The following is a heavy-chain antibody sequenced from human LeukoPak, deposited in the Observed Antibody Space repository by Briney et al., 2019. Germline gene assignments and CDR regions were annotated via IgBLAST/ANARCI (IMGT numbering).Heavy chain of an antibody. CDR1: GGSINSYY. CDR3: TSGGMVSGDY. J-gene: IGHJ4*01. CDR2: IYYSGST. V-gene: IGHV4-59*01. Sequence: KASETLSLTRTVSGGSINSYYWSWIRQPPGKGLEWIGYIYYSGSTNYNPSLKSRVTISRDTSKNQFSLKLRSVTAADTAVYYCTSGGMVSGDYWGHGTLVTVSS. D-gene: IGHD2-8*01.